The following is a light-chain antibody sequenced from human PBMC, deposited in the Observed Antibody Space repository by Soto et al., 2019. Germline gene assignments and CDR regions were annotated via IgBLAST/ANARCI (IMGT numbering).Light chain of an antibody. CDR2: ADD. J-gene: IGLJ2*01. CDR3: QSYDSSNVV. Sequence: NFMLTQPHSVSESPGKTVTISCTGSSGSIASNYVQWYQQRPGSAPTTVIYADDQRPSGVPDRFSGSIDSSSNSPSLTISGLRTEDEAYYYCQSYDSSNVVFGGGTKLTVL. CDR1: SGSIASNY. V-gene: IGLV6-57*02.